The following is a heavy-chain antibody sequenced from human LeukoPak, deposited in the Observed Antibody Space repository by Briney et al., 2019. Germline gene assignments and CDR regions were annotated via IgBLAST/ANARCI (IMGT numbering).Heavy chain of an antibody. V-gene: IGHV1-69*13. CDR3: ARAGLLWLGGLPYLDY. CDR2: IIPIFGTV. CDR1: GDTFNTYT. J-gene: IGHJ4*02. D-gene: IGHD3-10*01. Sequence: GASVKVSCKTSGDTFNTYTITWVRQAPGQRLEWMGGIIPIFGTVNYAPKFQGRVTITADQSTTTAYVDLSSLRSEDTAVYYCARAGLLWLGGLPYLDYWGQGTLVTVSS.